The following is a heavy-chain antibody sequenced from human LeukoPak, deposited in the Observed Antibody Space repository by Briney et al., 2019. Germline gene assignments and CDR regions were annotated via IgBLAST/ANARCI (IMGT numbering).Heavy chain of an antibody. V-gene: IGHV3-30*18. CDR2: VSYDASTI. CDR3: TKAQLPPHELGNFYYDH. CDR1: GFAFSTYG. D-gene: IGHD7-27*01. Sequence: PGGSLRLSCAASGFAFSTYGMHWVRQAPGKGLEWVAVVSYDASTIYYADSVKGRFTISRDNSKNTLYLQMNSLRSDDTAVYYCTKAQLPPHELGNFYYDHWGQGTLVTVSS. J-gene: IGHJ4*02.